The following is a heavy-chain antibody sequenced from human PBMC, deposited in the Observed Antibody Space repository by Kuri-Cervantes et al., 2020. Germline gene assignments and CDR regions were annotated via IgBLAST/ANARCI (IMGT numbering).Heavy chain of an antibody. J-gene: IGHJ6*02. D-gene: IGHD6-6*01. V-gene: IGHV3-30-3*01. CDR2: ISYDGSNK. CDR1: GFTFSSYA. CDR3: AREFASSSLRGMDV. Sequence: GESLKISCAACGFTFSSYAMHGLRQAPDKGQEWGAVISYDGSNKYSADSVKGSFTISRYNSKNTLYLQMNSLRAEETSGYYCAREFASSSLRGMDVWAQGTTVTVSS.